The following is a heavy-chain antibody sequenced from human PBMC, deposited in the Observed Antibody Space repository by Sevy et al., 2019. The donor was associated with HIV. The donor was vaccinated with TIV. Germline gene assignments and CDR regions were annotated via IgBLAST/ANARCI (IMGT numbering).Heavy chain of an antibody. CDR3: ASPGGYRYGSLLDY. J-gene: IGHJ4*02. Sequence: ASVKVSCKASGYTFTGYFIHWVRQAPGQGLEWMGWINPNSGDTNYAQKFQGRVTVTRDTSINTAYMELSRLRSDDTAMYYCASPGGYRYGSLLDYWGQGTLVTVSS. CDR2: INPNSGDT. V-gene: IGHV1-2*02. CDR1: GYTFTGYF. D-gene: IGHD5-18*01.